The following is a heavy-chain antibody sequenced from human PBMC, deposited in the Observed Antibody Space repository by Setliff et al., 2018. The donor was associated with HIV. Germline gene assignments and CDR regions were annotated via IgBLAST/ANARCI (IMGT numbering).Heavy chain of an antibody. CDR1: VGSINSHP. Sequence: SETLSLTCTVSVGSINSHPWSWIRQPPGKGLEWSWYMYYSGNTNYNPSLKSRVTISVDASKNQFSLKLRSVTATDTAVYSCAQITVRDYCRQRTLVTVSS. V-gene: IGHV4-59*08. D-gene: IGHD3-16*01. J-gene: IGHJ4*02. CDR3: AQITVRDY. CDR2: MYYSGNT.